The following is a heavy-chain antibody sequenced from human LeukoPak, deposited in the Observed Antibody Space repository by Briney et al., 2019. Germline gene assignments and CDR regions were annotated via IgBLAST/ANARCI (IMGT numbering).Heavy chain of an antibody. D-gene: IGHD3-22*01. Sequence: GGSLRLSCAASGFTFSSYEMNWVRQAPGKGLEWVSVIYSGGSTYYADSVKGRFTISRDNAKNSLYLQMNSLRAEDTAVYYCARERYYYDSSGYYRFDYWGQGTLVTVSS. CDR3: ARERYYYDSSGYYRFDY. J-gene: IGHJ4*02. CDR2: IYSGGST. CDR1: GFTFSSYE. V-gene: IGHV3-66*01.